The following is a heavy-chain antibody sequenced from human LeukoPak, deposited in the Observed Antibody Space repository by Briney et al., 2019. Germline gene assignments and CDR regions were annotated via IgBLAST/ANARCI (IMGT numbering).Heavy chain of an antibody. CDR3: ARSHPPYYYYGMDV. J-gene: IGHJ6*02. CDR1: GGSFSGYY. Sequence: SETLSLTCAVYGGSFSGYYWSWIRQPPGKGLEWIGEINHSGSTNYNPSLKSRVTISVDTSKNQFSLKLSSVTAADTAVYYCARSHPPYYYYGMDVWSQGTTVTVSS. CDR2: INHSGST. V-gene: IGHV4-34*01.